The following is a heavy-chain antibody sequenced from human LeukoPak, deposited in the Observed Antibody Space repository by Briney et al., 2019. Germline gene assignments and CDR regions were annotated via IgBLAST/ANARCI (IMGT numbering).Heavy chain of an antibody. V-gene: IGHV3-23*01. Sequence: GGSLRLSCAASGFTFSSYSMDWVRQAPGKGLEWVSASDGRGGSTYYADSVKGRFTISRDNSKNMVYLQMNSLRAEDTAVYYCAKDIGSGSRGSYYFDYWGQGTLVTVSS. CDR3: AKDIGSGSRGSYYFDY. D-gene: IGHD3-10*01. CDR1: GFTFSSYS. J-gene: IGHJ4*02. CDR2: SDGRGGST.